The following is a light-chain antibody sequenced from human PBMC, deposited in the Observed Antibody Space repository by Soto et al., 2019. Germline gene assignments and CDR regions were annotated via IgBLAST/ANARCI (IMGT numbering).Light chain of an antibody. Sequence: EIVLTQSPGTLSLSPGERATLSCRASQSVSSSSLAWYQQKPGQAPRLLIYGASSRATGIPDRFSGSGSGTDFTLTISRLEPEDFAVDYCQQYGSSPRYTFGQGTKLEIK. CDR1: QSVSSSS. J-gene: IGKJ2*01. CDR2: GAS. V-gene: IGKV3-20*01. CDR3: QQYGSSPRYT.